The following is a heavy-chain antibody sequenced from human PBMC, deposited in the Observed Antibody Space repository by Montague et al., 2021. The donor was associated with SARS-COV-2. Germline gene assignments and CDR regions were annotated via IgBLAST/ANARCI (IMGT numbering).Heavy chain of an antibody. CDR2: IDWDDDK. J-gene: IGHJ2*01. CDR3: ARTYGSGRGFDL. CDR1: GFSLITSGLC. Sequence: PALVKPTQTLTLTCTFSGFSLITSGLCVSWIRQPPGKALEWLARIDWDDDKYYSTSLKTRLTISKYTSKNQMVLTMTNMDPIDTATYYSARTYGSGRGFDLWGRGTLVTVSS. D-gene: IGHD3-10*01. V-gene: IGHV2-70*11.